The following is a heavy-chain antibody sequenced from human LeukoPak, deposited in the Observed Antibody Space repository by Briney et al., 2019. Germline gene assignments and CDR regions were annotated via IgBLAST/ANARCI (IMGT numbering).Heavy chain of an antibody. CDR3: ASGSGSYNWFDP. V-gene: IGHV3-53*01. CDR1: GFTVSSNY. D-gene: IGHD3-10*01. CDR2: IYSGGST. Sequence: GGSLRLSCVASGFTVSSNYMSWVRQAPGKGLEWVSVIYSGGSTYYADSVKGRFTISRDNSKNTLYLQMNSLRAEDTAVYYCASGSGSYNWFDPWGQGTLVTVSS. J-gene: IGHJ5*02.